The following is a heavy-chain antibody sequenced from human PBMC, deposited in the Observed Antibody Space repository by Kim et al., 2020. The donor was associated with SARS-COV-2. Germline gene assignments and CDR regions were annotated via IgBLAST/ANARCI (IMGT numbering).Heavy chain of an antibody. CDR3: AREIYSPTYHFYMDV. J-gene: IGHJ6*03. CDR2: IYFRGST. CDR1: GGSLSSFY. V-gene: IGHV4-59*01. Sequence: SETLSLTCNVSGGSLSSFYWTWIRQPPGKGLEWIGYIYFRGSTNYNPSLKSRLTMSLDRSKNQFSLELTSVTAADTAVYYCAREIYSPTYHFYMDVWGKGTTVTVSS. D-gene: IGHD4-4*01.